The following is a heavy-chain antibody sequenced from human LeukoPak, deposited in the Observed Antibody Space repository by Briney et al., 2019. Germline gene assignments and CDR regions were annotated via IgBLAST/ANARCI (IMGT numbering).Heavy chain of an antibody. V-gene: IGHV1-69*13. CDR2: IIPIFGTA. CDR1: GGTFSSYA. J-gene: IGHJ4*02. Sequence: GASVKVSCKASGGTFSSYAISWVRQAPGQGLEWMGGIIPIFGTANYAQKFQGRVTITADESTSTAYMELSSLRSEDTAVYYCAREGMDIVVVVAAHRPLDYWGQGTLVTVSS. D-gene: IGHD2-15*01. CDR3: AREGMDIVVVVAAHRPLDY.